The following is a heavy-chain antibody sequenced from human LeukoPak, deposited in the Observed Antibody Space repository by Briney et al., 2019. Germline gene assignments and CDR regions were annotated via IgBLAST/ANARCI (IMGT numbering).Heavy chain of an antibody. V-gene: IGHV1-46*01. CDR2: INPSGGST. CDR1: GYTFTSYY. Sequence: AASVKVSCKASGYTFTSYYMHWVRQAPGQGLEWMGIINPSGGSTSYAQKSQGRVTMTRDTSTSTVYMELSSLRSEDTAVYYCAREVRSSGYSYGPYYFDYWGQGTLVTVSS. J-gene: IGHJ4*02. D-gene: IGHD5-18*01. CDR3: AREVRSSGYSYGPYYFDY.